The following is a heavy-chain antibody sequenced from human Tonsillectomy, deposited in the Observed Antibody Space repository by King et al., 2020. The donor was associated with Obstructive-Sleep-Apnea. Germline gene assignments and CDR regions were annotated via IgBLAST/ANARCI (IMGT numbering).Heavy chain of an antibody. J-gene: IGHJ5*02. V-gene: IGHV1-2*02. D-gene: IGHD3-10*01. Sequence: SFPPSFSPFPFSSLPFFLPSPVPFLYLLFCLHPYRGGTHYAQKFQGRVTMTRDTAIRTAYMELSRLRSDDTAIYYCARDFGRYRCDPWGQGTLVTVSS. CDR1: FSPFPFSS. CDR3: ARDFGRYRCDP. CDR2: LHPYRGGT.